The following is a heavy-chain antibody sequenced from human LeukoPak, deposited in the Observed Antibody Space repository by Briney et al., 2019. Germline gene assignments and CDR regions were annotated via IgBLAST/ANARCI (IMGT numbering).Heavy chain of an antibody. V-gene: IGHV3-53*01. CDR3: ATSLGPLTEY. CDR2: TYADGYT. D-gene: IGHD7-27*01. Sequence: GGSLRLSCAASGFTVSSSYMTWVRQAPGKGLEWVSITYADGYTFYADSVKGRFTISRDSSKNTLYLQMNSLRAEDTALYYCATSLGPLTEYWGQGTLVTVSS. J-gene: IGHJ4*02. CDR1: GFTVSSSY.